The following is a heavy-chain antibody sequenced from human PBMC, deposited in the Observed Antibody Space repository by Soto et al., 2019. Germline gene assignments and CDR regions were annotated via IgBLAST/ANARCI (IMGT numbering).Heavy chain of an antibody. D-gene: IGHD3-10*01. CDR1: GYTFTGHY. CDR2: IGPASGDT. J-gene: IGHJ4*02. V-gene: IGHV1-2*02. Sequence: QVQLVQSGAEVKKPGASVKVSCKASGYTFTGHYIHWVRQAPGQGPEWMGEIGPASGDTRYAQKFQGRVTMTRDTSITTVYMELNHLSPDDTAVYYCGRGRSGQLVVFYWGQGTPVTVSS. CDR3: GRGRSGQLVVFY.